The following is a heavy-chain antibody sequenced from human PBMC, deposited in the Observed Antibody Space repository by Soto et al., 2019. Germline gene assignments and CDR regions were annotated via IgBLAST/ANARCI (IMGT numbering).Heavy chain of an antibody. V-gene: IGHV3-43*01. CDR1: GFTFDDYT. D-gene: IGHD5-12*01. CDR3: AKGIVATTYYYYYGMDV. CDR2: ISWDGGST. Sequence: GGSLRLSCAASGFTFDDYTMHWVRQAPGKVLEWVSLISWDGGSTYYADSVKGRFTISRDNSKNSLYLQMNSLRTEDTALYYCAKGIVATTYYYYYGMDVWGQGTTVTVSS. J-gene: IGHJ6*02.